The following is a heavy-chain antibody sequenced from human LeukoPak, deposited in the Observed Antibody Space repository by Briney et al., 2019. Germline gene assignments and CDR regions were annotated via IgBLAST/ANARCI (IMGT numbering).Heavy chain of an antibody. CDR1: GGSFSGYY. CDR3: ARGAVVPAAYNWFDP. D-gene: IGHD2-2*01. J-gene: IGHJ5*02. V-gene: IGHV4-34*01. Sequence: PSETLSLTCAVYGGSFSGYYWSWIRQPPGKGLEWIGEINHSGSTNYNPSLKGRVTISVDTSKNQFSLKLSSVTAADTAVYYCARGAVVPAAYNWFDPWGQGTLVTVSS. CDR2: INHSGST.